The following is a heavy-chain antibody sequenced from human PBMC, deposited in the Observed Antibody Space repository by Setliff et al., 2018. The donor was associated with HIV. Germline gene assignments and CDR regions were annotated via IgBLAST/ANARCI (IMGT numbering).Heavy chain of an antibody. CDR2: IYHTGSS. V-gene: IGHV4-34*01. Sequence: SETLSLTCAVYGGSFSGYYWSWIRQAPGKGLEWIGNIYHTGSSYYNPSLNDRATIPLDTSKNQFSLKLNSVTAADTAVYYCARYVLDLVISVYGFWGQGIPVTVS. CDR3: ARYVLDLVISVYGF. D-gene: IGHD3-22*01. CDR1: GGSFSGYY. J-gene: IGHJ4*02.